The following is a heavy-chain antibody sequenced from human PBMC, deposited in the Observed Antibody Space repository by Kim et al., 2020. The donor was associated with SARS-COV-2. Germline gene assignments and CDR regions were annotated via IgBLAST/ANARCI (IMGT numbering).Heavy chain of an antibody. CDR3: ARTRITMVRGGPDL. CDR2: INHSGST. J-gene: IGHJ2*01. CDR1: GGSFSGYY. Sequence: SETLSLTCAVYGGSFSGYYWSWIRQPPGKGLEWIGEINHSGSTNYNPSLKSRVTISVDTSKNQFSLKLSSVTAADTAVYYCARTRITMVRGGPDLWGRGTLVTVSS. V-gene: IGHV4-34*01. D-gene: IGHD3-10*01.